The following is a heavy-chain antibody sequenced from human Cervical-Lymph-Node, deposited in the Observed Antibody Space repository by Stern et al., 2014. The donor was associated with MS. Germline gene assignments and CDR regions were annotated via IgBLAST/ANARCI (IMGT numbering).Heavy chain of an antibody. Sequence: QLQLQESGPGLVKPSETLSLTCNVSGGTISSYYWSWIRQPPGKGLEWIGYIYYSGGTNYNPSLKSGVTISVETSKNQFSLKLSSVTAADTAVYYCARSPTGVFDYWGQGTLVTVSS. CDR1: GGTISSYY. CDR3: ARSPTGVFDY. J-gene: IGHJ4*02. CDR2: IYYSGGT. D-gene: IGHD4-23*01. V-gene: IGHV4-59*01.